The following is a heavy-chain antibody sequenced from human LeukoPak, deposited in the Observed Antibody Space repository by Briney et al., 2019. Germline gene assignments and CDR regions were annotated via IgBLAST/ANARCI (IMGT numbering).Heavy chain of an antibody. V-gene: IGHV3-9*01. J-gene: IGHJ4*02. CDR2: ISWNSDTI. CDR3: AKAVAGIASPIDC. Sequence: GGSLRLSCAASGFTFDVYAMHWVRQAPGKGPEWVSGISWNSDTIAYADSVKGRFTISRDNAKNSLSLQMNSLRAEDTALYYCAKAVAGIASPIDCWGQGTLVTVSS. D-gene: IGHD6-13*01. CDR1: GFTFDVYA.